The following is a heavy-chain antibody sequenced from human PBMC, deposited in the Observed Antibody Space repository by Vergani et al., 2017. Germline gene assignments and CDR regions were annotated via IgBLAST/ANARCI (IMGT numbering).Heavy chain of an antibody. CDR1: GFTFSSYS. V-gene: IGHV3-21*01. CDR3: VGDVRVSRT. CDR2: ISGNNDDV. J-gene: IGHJ3*01. Sequence: EVHLVESGGGSVQPGGSLRLSCAASGFTFSSYSMNWVRQAPGKGLEWVSSISGNNDDVYYADSVKGRFTISRDNAKNSLYLDMSSLRAEDTAVYYCVGDVRVSRTWGQGTLVAVSS.